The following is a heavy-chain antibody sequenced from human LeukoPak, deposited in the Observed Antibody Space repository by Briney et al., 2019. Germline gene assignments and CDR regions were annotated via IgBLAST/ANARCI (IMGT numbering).Heavy chain of an antibody. D-gene: IGHD5-24*01. CDR2: IYSGGST. V-gene: IGHV3-66*02. J-gene: IGHJ4*02. CDR1: GFTVSSNY. Sequence: GGSLRLSCAASGFTVSSNYMSWVRQAPGKGLEWVSVIYSGGSTYYADSVKGRFTISRDNSKNTLYLQMNSLRAEDTAVYYCAREMATTGSPDYWGQGTQVTVSS. CDR3: AREMATTGSPDY.